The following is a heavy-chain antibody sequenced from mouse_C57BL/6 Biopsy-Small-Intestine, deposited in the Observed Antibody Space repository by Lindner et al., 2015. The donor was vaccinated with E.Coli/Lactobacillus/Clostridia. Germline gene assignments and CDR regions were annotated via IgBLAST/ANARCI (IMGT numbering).Heavy chain of an antibody. CDR1: GFTFSDYG. CDR2: ISSDSYTV. J-gene: IGHJ4*01. V-gene: IGHV5-17*01. D-gene: IGHD2-3*01. CDR3: ARDDDGYYTVGSMDY. Sequence: VQRARSRGGGLVKPGGSLKLSCAASGFTFSDYGMHWIRQAPETGLEWVAYISSDSYTVYYEDTVKGRFTISRDNAKNTLFLQMTSLRSEDTAMYYCARDDDGYYTVGSMDYWGQGTSVTVSS.